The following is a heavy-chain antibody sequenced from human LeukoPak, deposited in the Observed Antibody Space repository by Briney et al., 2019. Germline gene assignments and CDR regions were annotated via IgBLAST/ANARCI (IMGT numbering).Heavy chain of an antibody. D-gene: IGHD1-1*01. J-gene: IGHJ4*02. CDR3: ARDRDWNVLGY. V-gene: IGHV3-48*01. CDR2: ISSSSSTI. Sequence: GGSLRPSCAASGFTFSSYSMNWVRQAPGKGLEWVSYISSSSSTIYYADSVKGRFTISRDNAKNSLYLQMNSLRAEDTAVYYCARDRDWNVLGYWGQGTLVTVSS. CDR1: GFTFSSYS.